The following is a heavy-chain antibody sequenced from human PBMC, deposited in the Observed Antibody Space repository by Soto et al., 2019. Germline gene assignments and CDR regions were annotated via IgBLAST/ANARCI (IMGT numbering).Heavy chain of an antibody. CDR3: GRIGIIAARPKTARVNDY. J-gene: IGHJ4*02. CDR1: GFAFSIYS. D-gene: IGHD6-6*01. CDR2: ISSSSSYI. Sequence: GGAVRLSCAASGFAFSIYSMNLVRQAPGKGLEWVSSISSSSSYIYYADSVKGRFTIYRDNAKNSLYLQMNSLRAEDTAVYYCGRIGIIAARPKTARVNDYWGQGNLVTVSP. V-gene: IGHV3-21*01.